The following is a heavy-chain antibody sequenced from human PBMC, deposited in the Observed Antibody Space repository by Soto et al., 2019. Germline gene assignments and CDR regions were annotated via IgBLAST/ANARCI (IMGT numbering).Heavy chain of an antibody. V-gene: IGHV3-15*01. Sequence: EVQLVESGGGLVKPGGSLRLSCVASGFTGEFSCSRAWMFWVRQAPGKGLEWVGRIKSIREGGTTEYAAPVKGRFTISRDDSKNTLYLQMNSLKTEDTSFSYCTPGYDPLPYWSQGTLVTVST. D-gene: IGHD2-2*01. CDR3: TPGYDPLPY. CDR1: GFTGEFSCSRAW. CDR2: IKSIREGGTT. J-gene: IGHJ4*02.